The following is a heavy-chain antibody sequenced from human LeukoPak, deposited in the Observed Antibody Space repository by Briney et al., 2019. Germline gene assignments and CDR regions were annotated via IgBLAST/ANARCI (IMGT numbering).Heavy chain of an antibody. D-gene: IGHD3-3*01. V-gene: IGHV1-18*01. CDR2: ISAYNGNT. CDR1: GHTFTSYG. Sequence: ASVKVSCKASGHTFTSYGISWVRQAPGQGLEWMGWISAYNGNTNYAQKLQGRVTMTTDTSTSTAYMELRSLRSDDTAVYYCARDAITIFGVVTPFDPWGQGTLVTVSS. J-gene: IGHJ5*02. CDR3: ARDAITIFGVVTPFDP.